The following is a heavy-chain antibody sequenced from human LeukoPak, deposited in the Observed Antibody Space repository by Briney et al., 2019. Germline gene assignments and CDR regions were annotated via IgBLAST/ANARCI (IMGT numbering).Heavy chain of an antibody. Sequence: GGSLRLSCTASGFTFSSYSMNWVRQAPRKGLEWVSSISSSSSYIYYADPVKGRFTISRDNAKNSLYLQMNSLRDEDTAVYYCARDFNYGDYKLNSGDYYYLDVWGKGTTVTVSS. V-gene: IGHV3-21*01. CDR1: GFTFSSYS. CDR2: ISSSSSYI. CDR3: ARDFNYGDYKLNSGDYYYLDV. D-gene: IGHD4-17*01. J-gene: IGHJ6*03.